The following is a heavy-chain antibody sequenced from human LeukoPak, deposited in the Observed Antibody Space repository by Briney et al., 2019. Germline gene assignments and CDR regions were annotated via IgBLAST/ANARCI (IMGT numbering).Heavy chain of an antibody. CDR1: GGSFSGYY. CDR2: INHSGST. V-gene: IGHV4-34*01. CDR3: ARGDAGFDY. D-gene: IGHD6-13*01. J-gene: IGHJ4*02. Sequence: SETLSLTCAGYGGSFSGYYWSWIRQPPGKGLEWIGEINHSGSTNYNPSLKSRFTISVDTSKNQFSLKLSSVTAADTAVYYCARGDAGFDYWGQGTLVTVSS.